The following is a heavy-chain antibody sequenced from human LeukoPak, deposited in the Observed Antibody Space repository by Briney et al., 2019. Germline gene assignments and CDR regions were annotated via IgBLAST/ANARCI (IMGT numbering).Heavy chain of an antibody. CDR3: ARGIVVVVAAPHWFDP. CDR1: GYTFTGYY. D-gene: IGHD2-15*01. V-gene: IGHV1-2*02. J-gene: IGHJ5*02. Sequence: ASVKVSCKASGYTFTGYYMHWVRQAPGQGLEWMGWINPNSGGTNYAQKFQGRATMTRDTSISTAYMELSRLRSDGTAVYYCARGIVVVVAAPHWFDPWGQGTLVTVSS. CDR2: INPNSGGT.